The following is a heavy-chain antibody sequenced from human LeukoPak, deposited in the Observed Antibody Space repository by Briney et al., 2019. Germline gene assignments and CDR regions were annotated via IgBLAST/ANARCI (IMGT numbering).Heavy chain of an antibody. D-gene: IGHD2-2*01. CDR2: IYYSGSI. Sequence: SETLSLTCTVSGGSISSYYWSWIRQPPGKGLEWIGYIYYSGSINYNPSLKSRVTISVDTSKNQFSLKLSSVTAADTAVYYCARVGYCSSTSCSHRGFDYWGQGTLVTVSS. CDR1: GGSISSYY. V-gene: IGHV4-59*01. CDR3: ARVGYCSSTSCSHRGFDY. J-gene: IGHJ4*02.